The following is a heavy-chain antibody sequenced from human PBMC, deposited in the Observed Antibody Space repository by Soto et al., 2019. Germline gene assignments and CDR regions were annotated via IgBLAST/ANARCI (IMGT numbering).Heavy chain of an antibody. CDR2: ISGSGGST. V-gene: IGHV3-23*01. CDR1: GFTFSSYA. CDR3: AKDIVFQVVLRFLEWLSPSTTFDI. Sequence: GGSLRLSCAASGFTFSSYAMSWVRQAPGKGLEWVSAISGSGGSTYYADSVKGRFTISRDNSKNTLYLQMNSLRAEDTAVYYCAKDIVFQVVLRFLEWLSPSTTFDIWGQGTMVTVSS. J-gene: IGHJ3*02. D-gene: IGHD3-3*01.